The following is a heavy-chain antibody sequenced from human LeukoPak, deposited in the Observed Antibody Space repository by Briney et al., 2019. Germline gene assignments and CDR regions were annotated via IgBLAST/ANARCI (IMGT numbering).Heavy chain of an antibody. V-gene: IGHV4-34*01. Sequence: SETLSLTCTVYGGSFSGYYWSWIRQPPGKGLEWIGEINHSGSTNYNPSLKSRVTVSIDTSKNQFSLKLSSVTAADTALYYCARGPGTWYYYWGQGTLVTVSS. CDR2: INHSGST. CDR1: GGSFSGYY. CDR3: ARGPGTWYYY. J-gene: IGHJ4*02. D-gene: IGHD6-13*01.